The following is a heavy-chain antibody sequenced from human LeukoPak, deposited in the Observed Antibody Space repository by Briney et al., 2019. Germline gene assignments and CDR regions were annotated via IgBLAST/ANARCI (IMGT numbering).Heavy chain of an antibody. V-gene: IGHV4-38-2*01. CDR1: GYSISSGYY. CDR2: LYHSGST. CDR3: ARGYCSSTSCYYP. D-gene: IGHD2-2*01. J-gene: IGHJ5*02. Sequence: PSETLSLTCAVSGYSISSGYYWGWIRQPPGKGLERIGSLYHSGSTYYNPSLKSRVTMSVDTSKNQCSLKLSSVTAADTAVYYCARGYCSSTSCYYPWGQGTLVTVSS.